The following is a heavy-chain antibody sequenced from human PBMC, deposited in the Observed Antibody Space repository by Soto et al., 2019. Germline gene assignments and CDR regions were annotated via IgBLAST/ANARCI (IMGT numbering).Heavy chain of an antibody. CDR2: ISDDGTIK. CDR1: GFTFSNYA. J-gene: IGHJ6*02. CDR3: ARGLYCSGGTCSDYGLDV. V-gene: IGHV3-30-3*01. Sequence: QVQVVESGGGVVQPEKSLRLSCAASGFTFSNYAIHWVHQAPGKGLEWVAVISDDGTIKYYAASVKGRFTISRDTSKDTSFLQMDSLRAEDTAVYYCARGLYCSGGTCSDYGLDVWGQGTTVTVS. D-gene: IGHD2-15*01.